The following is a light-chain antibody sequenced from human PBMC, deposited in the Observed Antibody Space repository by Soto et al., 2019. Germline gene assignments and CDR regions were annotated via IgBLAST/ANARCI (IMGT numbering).Light chain of an antibody. V-gene: IGLV2-14*03. CDR3: SSYARSNTLL. CDR1: SSDVGGYNF. J-gene: IGLJ2*01. CDR2: DVT. Sequence: QSALTQPASGSGSPGQSITISCTGTSSDVGGYNFVSWYQQYPGKAPKLMIYDVTNRPSGVSNRFSGSKSGNTASLTISGLQAEDEADYYCSSYARSNTLLFGGGTKLTVL.